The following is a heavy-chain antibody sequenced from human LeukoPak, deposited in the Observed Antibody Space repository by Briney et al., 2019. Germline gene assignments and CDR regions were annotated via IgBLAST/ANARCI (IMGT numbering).Heavy chain of an antibody. CDR2: IYPGDSDT. J-gene: IGHJ4*02. CDR1: GYSFTSYW. Sequence: GASLKISCKGSGYSFTSYWIGWVRPMPGKGLEWMGIIYPGDSDTRYSPSFQGQVTISADKSISTAYLQWSSLKASDTAMYYCARHCRSIAARGEFYFDYWGQGTLVTVSS. CDR3: ARHCRSIAARGEFYFDY. V-gene: IGHV5-51*01. D-gene: IGHD6-6*01.